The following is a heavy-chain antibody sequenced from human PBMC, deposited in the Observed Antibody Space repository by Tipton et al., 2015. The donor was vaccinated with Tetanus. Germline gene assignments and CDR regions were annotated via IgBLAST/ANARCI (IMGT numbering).Heavy chain of an antibody. D-gene: IGHD2-21*02. CDR1: GGSLFSGSFY. J-gene: IGHJ5*02. Sequence: TLSLTCTVSGGSLFSGSFYWDWIRQTPGKGLEWIGNIYYNGNTLQNPSLKSRVTMSLDKSKNQFSLKLRSVTAADTAFYYCSRTAVNWFDPWGPGILVTVSS. CDR2: IYYNGNT. CDR3: SRTAVNWFDP. V-gene: IGHV4-39*01.